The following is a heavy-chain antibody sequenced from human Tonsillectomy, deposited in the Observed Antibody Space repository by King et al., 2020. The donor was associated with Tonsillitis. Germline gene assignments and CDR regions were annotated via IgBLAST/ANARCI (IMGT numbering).Heavy chain of an antibody. D-gene: IGHD3-3*01. CDR3: AHRGIITIFGVVIKGGWFDP. Sequence: QLTLKESGPTLVKPTQTLTLTCTFSGFSLSTSGVGVGWIRQSPGKALEWLALIYWDDDKRYSPSLKNRLTITKDTSKNQVVLTMTNMDPVDTATYYCAHRGIITIFGVVIKGGWFDPWGPGTLAT. CDR2: IYWDDDK. J-gene: IGHJ5*02. V-gene: IGHV2-5*02. CDR1: GFSLSTSGVG.